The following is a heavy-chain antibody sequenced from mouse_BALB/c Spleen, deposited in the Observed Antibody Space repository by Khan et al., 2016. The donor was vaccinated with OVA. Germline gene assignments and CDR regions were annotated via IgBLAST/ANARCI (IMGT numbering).Heavy chain of an antibody. Sequence: EVELVESGGGLVQPGGSRKLSCAASGFTFSSYGMHWVRQAPEKGLEWVAYISGDSSTIYYADTVKGRFTISRDNPKNTLFLQMTSLMSEDTARYYCAQSYFYGYYFDYWGPGTTLTVSS. CDR2: ISGDSSTI. CDR3: AQSYFYGYYFDY. CDR1: GFTFSSYG. V-gene: IGHV5-17*02. J-gene: IGHJ2*01. D-gene: IGHD1-1*01.